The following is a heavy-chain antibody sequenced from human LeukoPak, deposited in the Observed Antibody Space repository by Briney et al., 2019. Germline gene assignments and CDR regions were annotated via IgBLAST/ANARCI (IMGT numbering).Heavy chain of an antibody. CDR3: AKAGDIVGGSYVAFDI. V-gene: IGHV3-15*01. J-gene: IGHJ3*02. Sequence: KSGGSLRLSCAASGFTFSNAWMSWVRQAPGKGLEWVGRIKSKTDGGTTDYAAPVKGRFTISRDNSKNTLYLQMNSLRAEDTAVYYCAKAGDIVGGSYVAFDIWGQGTMVTVSS. D-gene: IGHD1-26*01. CDR1: GFTFSNAW. CDR2: IKSKTDGGTT.